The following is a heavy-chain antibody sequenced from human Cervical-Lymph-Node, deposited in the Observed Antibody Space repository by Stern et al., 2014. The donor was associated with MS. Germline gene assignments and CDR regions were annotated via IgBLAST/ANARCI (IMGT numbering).Heavy chain of an antibody. J-gene: IGHJ4*02. CDR1: GGSISNSHW. Sequence: QVQLQESGPGLVKPSGTLSLTCAVSGGSISNSHWWSWVRQPPGKGLEWIGEIYHTGYTNYNASLKSRVAISLDKSTNQFSLKLSSVTAADTAVYYCASLVPTIFYFDNWGQGTLVTVSS. V-gene: IGHV4-4*02. D-gene: IGHD5-12*01. CDR2: IYHTGYT. CDR3: ASLVPTIFYFDN.